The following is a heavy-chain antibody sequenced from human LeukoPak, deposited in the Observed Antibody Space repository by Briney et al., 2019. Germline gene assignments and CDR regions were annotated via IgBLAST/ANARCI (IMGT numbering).Heavy chain of an antibody. J-gene: IGHJ4*02. CDR3: AKNGDSSGWYPDY. CDR1: GFTFSSNP. D-gene: IGHD6-19*01. V-gene: IGHV3-23*01. Sequence: GGSLRLSCAASGFTFSSNPMSWVRQAPGKGLEWVSAISDNAGVTFYADSVRGRFTISRDNSKNTLYLQMNSLRAEDTALYYCAKNGDSSGWYPDYWGQGTLVTVFS. CDR2: ISDNAGVT.